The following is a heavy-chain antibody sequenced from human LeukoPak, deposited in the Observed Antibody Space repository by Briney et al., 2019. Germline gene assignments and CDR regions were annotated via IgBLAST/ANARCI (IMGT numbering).Heavy chain of an antibody. V-gene: IGHV4-4*07. J-gene: IGHJ4*02. Sequence: SETLSLTCTVSGGSISSYYWSWIRQPAGKGLAWIGRIYTCWSTNYNPSLKSRVTMSVDTSKNKFSLKLSSVTAADTAVYYCARVSDTAIDYWGQGTLVTVSS. D-gene: IGHD5-18*01. CDR1: GGSISSYY. CDR3: ARVSDTAIDY. CDR2: IYTCWST.